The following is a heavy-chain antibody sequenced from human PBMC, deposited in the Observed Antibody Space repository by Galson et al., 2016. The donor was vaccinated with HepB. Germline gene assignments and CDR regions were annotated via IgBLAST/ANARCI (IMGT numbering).Heavy chain of an antibody. D-gene: IGHD2-15*01. CDR1: GFNFSNFD. Sequence: SLRLSCAASGFNFSNFDMHWVRQAPGKGLEWVALISSDGNSKHHADSVKGRFTISRDTSKNTLYLQMNRLRVEDTSFYYCAREPLTPGGHFDCWGQGTLVTVSS. V-gene: IGHV3-33*05. CDR2: ISSDGNSK. J-gene: IGHJ4*02. CDR3: AREPLTPGGHFDC.